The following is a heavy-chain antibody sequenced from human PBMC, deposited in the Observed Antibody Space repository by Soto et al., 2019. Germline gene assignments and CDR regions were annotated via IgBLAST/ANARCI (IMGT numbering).Heavy chain of an antibody. Sequence: QVQLVESGGGVVQPGRSLRLSCAASGFTFSSYAMHWVRQAPGKGLEWVAVISYDGSNKYYADSVKGRFTISRDNSKNPLYLQMNSLRAEDTAVYYCAREIEGTTSFDYWGQGTLVTVSS. V-gene: IGHV3-30-3*01. D-gene: IGHD1-1*01. CDR3: AREIEGTTSFDY. CDR1: GFTFSSYA. J-gene: IGHJ4*02. CDR2: ISYDGSNK.